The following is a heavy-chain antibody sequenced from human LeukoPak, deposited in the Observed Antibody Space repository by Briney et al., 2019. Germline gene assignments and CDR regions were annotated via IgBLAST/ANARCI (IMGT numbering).Heavy chain of an antibody. CDR2: LRQDGSEK. CDR1: EFTFSSYW. D-gene: IGHD6-19*01. J-gene: IGHJ4*02. CDR3: ARAGSGLAVAANRHFDY. Sequence: GGLRLSCAASEFTFSSYWMSWVRQAPGKGLEWVANLRQDGSEKYYVDSVKGRFTISRDNAKNSLYLQMNSLRAEDTAVYYCARAGSGLAVAANRHFDYWGQGTLVTVSS. V-gene: IGHV3-7*03.